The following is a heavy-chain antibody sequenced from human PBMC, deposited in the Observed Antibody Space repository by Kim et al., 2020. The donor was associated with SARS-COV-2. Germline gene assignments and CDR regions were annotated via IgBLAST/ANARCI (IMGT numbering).Heavy chain of an antibody. J-gene: IGHJ3*01. V-gene: IGHV4-59*12. Sequence: SETLSLTCTVSGGSIRSYYWSWMRQPPGKGLEWIGNINYSGSNNYNPTLKSRVPIAVDTSKNQFSLKLSSVTAADTAVDYCASSSGTTDARGQGTMGIV. D-gene: IGHD1-1*01. CDR1: GGSIRSYY. CDR2: INYSGSN. CDR3: ASSSGTTDA.